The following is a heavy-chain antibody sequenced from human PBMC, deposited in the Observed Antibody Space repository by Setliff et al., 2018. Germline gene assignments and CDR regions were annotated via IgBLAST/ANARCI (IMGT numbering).Heavy chain of an antibody. Sequence: LRLSCAASGFTFSSYSMNWVRQAPGKGLEWVSSISSSSSYIYYADSVKGRFTIFRDNAKNSLYLQMNSLRAEDTAVYYCARLSSLDTAMVTVDYWGQGTLVTVSS. CDR3: ARLSSLDTAMVTVDY. D-gene: IGHD5-18*01. CDR2: ISSSSSYI. J-gene: IGHJ4*02. CDR1: GFTFSSYS. V-gene: IGHV3-21*01.